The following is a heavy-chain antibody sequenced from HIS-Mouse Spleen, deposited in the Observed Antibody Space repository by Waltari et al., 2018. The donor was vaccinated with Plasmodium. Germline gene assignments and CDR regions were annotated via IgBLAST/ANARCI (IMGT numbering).Heavy chain of an antibody. CDR3: ARLGSWYVGDY. D-gene: IGHD6-13*01. CDR1: GGSISSYY. V-gene: IGHV4-59*08. Sequence: QVQLQESGPGLVKPSETLSLTCTVSGGSISSYYWSWIRQPPGKGMEWIGYSYYSGSTNYNPSLKSRVTISVDTSKNQFSLKLSSVTAADTAVYYCARLGSWYVGDYWGQGTLVTVSS. J-gene: IGHJ4*02. CDR2: SYYSGST.